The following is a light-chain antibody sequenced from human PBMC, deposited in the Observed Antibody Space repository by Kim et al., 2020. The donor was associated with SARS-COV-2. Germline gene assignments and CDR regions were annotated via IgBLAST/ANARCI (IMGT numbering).Light chain of an antibody. CDR3: QRYNNWPPWT. CDR2: GAS. J-gene: IGKJ1*01. Sequence: EIVLTQSPATLSVSPGETANLSCRASQSVSNNLAWYQQKPGQAPRLLIYGASTRATGIPVRFSGSGSGTEFTLTISSLQSEDFAVYYCQRYNNWPPWTFGQGTKVDIK. V-gene: IGKV3-15*01. CDR1: QSVSNN.